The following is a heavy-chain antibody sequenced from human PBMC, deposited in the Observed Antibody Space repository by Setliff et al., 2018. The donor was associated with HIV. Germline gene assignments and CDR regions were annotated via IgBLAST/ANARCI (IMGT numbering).Heavy chain of an antibody. CDR2: IRYDGTNK. D-gene: IGHD3-22*01. CDR3: AREESYYDSSGPDY. CDR1: GFAFGSYG. Sequence: PGGSLRLSCAASGFAFGSYGMHWVRQAPGKGLQSVAVIRYDGTNKQYADSVKGRFTISRDNSNNMLYLQMNSLRAEDTAVYYCAREESYYDSSGPDYWGQGTLVTVSS. J-gene: IGHJ4*02. V-gene: IGHV3-33*01.